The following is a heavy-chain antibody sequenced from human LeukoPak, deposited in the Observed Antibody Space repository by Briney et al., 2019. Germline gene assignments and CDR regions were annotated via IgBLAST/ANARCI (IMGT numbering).Heavy chain of an antibody. CDR2: ISWNSGSI. D-gene: IGHD5-12*01. V-gene: IGHV3-9*03. Sequence: GRSLRLSCAASGFTFDDHAMHWFRQAPGKGLEWVSGISWNSGSIGYADSVKGRFTISRDNAKNSLYLQMNSLRAEDMALYYCAKGVATITSLNWYFDLWGRGTLVTVSS. J-gene: IGHJ2*01. CDR1: GFTFDDHA. CDR3: AKGVATITSLNWYFDL.